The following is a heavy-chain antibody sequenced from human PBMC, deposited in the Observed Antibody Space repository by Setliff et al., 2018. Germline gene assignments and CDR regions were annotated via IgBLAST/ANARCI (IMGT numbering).Heavy chain of an antibody. CDR1: GYTFTNYG. CDR2: IRPHNGNT. CDR3: ARGIYYFDIMGDP. V-gene: IGHV1-18*01. D-gene: IGHD3-22*01. J-gene: IGHJ5*02. Sequence: ASVKVSCKASGYTFTNYGITWVRQAPGQGLEWMGWIRPHNGNTAYAQKFQDRVILTTDTSTTTVYMELRSLRSDDTAVYYCARGIYYFDIMGDPWGQGTRVTVSS.